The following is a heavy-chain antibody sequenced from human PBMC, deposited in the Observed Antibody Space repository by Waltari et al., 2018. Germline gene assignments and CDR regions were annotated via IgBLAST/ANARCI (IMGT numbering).Heavy chain of an antibody. V-gene: IGHV3-23*04. CDR1: GFTFSSYA. J-gene: IGHJ4*02. D-gene: IGHD3-10*01. CDR3: VKDPLLWFGERYYFDY. Sequence: EVQLVESGGGLVQPGGSLRLSCAASGFTFSSYAMSWVRQAPGKGLEWVSAISGSGGSTYYADSVKGRFTISRDNSKNTRYLQMNSLRAEDTAVYYGVKDPLLWFGERYYFDYWGQGTLVTVSS. CDR2: ISGSGGST.